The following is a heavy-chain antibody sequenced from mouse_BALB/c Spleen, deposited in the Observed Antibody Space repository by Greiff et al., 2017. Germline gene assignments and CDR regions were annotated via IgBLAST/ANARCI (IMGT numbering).Heavy chain of an antibody. D-gene: IGHD1-1*01. Sequence: EVKLEESGGGLVQPGGSMKLSCVASGFTFSNYWMNWVRQSPEKGLEWVAEIRLKSNNYATHYAESVKGRFTISRDDSKSSVYLQMNNLRAEDTGIYYCTRCPYYYGSSPYWYFDVWGAGTTVTVSS. V-gene: IGHV6-6*02. CDR2: IRLKSNNYAT. CDR1: GFTFSNYW. CDR3: TRCPYYYGSSPYWYFDV. J-gene: IGHJ1*01.